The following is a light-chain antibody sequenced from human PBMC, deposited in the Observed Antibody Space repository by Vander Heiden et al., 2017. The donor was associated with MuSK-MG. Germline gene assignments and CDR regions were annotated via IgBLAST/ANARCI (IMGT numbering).Light chain of an antibody. CDR1: QTISSY. V-gene: IGKV1-39*01. J-gene: IGKJ2*01. Sequence: SASVGDRVTITCRASQTISSYLNWYQQKPGKAPKLLIYAASSLQSGVPSRFSGSGSGTDFTLTISRLQPEDFATYYCQQSDSTPYTFGQGTKLEIK. CDR2: AAS. CDR3: QQSDSTPYT.